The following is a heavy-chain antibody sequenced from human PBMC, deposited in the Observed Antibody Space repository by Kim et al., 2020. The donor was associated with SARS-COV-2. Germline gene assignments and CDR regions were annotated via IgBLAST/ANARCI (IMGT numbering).Heavy chain of an antibody. CDR2: INAGNGNT. V-gene: IGHV1-3*01. D-gene: IGHD3-10*01. CDR1: GYTFTSYA. CDR3: AGISMVRGVPLDY. Sequence: ASVKVSCKASGYTFTSYAMHWVRQAPGQRLEWMGWINAGNGNTKYSQKFQGRVTITRDTSASTAYMELSSLRSEDTAVYYCAGISMVRGVPLDYWGQGTLVTVSS. J-gene: IGHJ4*02.